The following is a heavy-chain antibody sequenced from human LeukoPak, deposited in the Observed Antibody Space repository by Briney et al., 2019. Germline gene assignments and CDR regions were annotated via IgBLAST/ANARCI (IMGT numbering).Heavy chain of an antibody. CDR3: ARQVGGEGLRYFDL. CDR1: GASINSGSYY. V-gene: IGHV4-39*01. D-gene: IGHD2-21*01. J-gene: IGHJ2*01. Sequence: TTSETLSLTCAVSGASINSGSYYWGWIRQPPGKGLEWIGTIYYSGTTYYNPSLNSRVTLSVDTSKNQFSLELSSVTAADTAVYYCARQVGGEGLRYFDLWGRGTLVTVSS. CDR2: IYYSGTT.